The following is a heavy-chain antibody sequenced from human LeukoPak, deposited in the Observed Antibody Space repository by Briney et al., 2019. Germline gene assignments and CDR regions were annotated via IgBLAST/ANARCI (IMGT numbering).Heavy chain of an antibody. V-gene: IGHV3-21*01. CDR2: ISSSSSYI. Sequence: GGSLRLSCAASGFTFSSDGMNWVRQAPGKGLEWVSSISSSSSYIYYADSVKGRFTISRDNAKNSLYLQMNSLRAEDTDVYYCAGTIVLVPPATFHPWGQGTLVTVSS. CDR3: AGTIVLVPPATFHP. D-gene: IGHD2-2*01. CDR1: GFTFSSDG. J-gene: IGHJ5*02.